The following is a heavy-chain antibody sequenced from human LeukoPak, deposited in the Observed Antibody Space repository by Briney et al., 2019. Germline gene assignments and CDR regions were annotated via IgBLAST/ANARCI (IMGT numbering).Heavy chain of an antibody. CDR3: ARIPYDSSGYTPFDY. V-gene: IGHV1-18*01. CDR2: ISAYNGNT. CDR1: GYTFTSYG. J-gene: IGHJ4*02. Sequence: ASVKVSCKASGYTFTSYGISWVRQAPGQGLEWMGWISAYNGNTNYAQKLQGRVTMTTDTSTSTAYMELRSLRSDDTAVYYCARIPYDSSGYTPFDYWGQGTLVTVSS. D-gene: IGHD3-22*01.